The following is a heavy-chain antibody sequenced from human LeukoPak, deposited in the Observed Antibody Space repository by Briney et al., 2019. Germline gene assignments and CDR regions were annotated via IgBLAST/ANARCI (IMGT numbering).Heavy chain of an antibody. CDR1: GFTFDDYG. V-gene: IGHV3-20*04. CDR2: INWNGGST. D-gene: IGHD6-19*01. Sequence: GGSLRLSCAASGFTFDDYGMSWVRQAPGKGLEWVSGINWNGGSTGYADSVKGRFTISRDNAKKSLYLQMNSLRAEDTAVYYCARAVGEQWPRYYFDYWGQGTLVTVSS. J-gene: IGHJ4*02. CDR3: ARAVGEQWPRYYFDY.